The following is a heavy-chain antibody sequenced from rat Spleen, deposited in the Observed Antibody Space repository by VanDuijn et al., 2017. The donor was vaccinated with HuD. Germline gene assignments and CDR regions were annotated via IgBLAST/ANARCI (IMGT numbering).Heavy chain of an antibody. J-gene: IGHJ3*01. D-gene: IGHD1-9*01. CDR3: TREGHTMDRATYWFAY. V-gene: IGHV2S12*01. CDR1: GFSLTSNG. CDR2: ISSGGST. Sequence: QVQVKESGPGLVQPSQTLSLTCTVSGFSLTSNGVSWVRQTPGKGLEWIAAISSGGSTDYNSTLKSRLSINRDTSKSQVFLKMNSLQTDDTAIYFCTREGHTMDRATYWFAYWGQGTLVTVSS.